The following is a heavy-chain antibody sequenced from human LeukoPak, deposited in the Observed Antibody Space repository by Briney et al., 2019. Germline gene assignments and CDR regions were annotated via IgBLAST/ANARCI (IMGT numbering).Heavy chain of an antibody. CDR1: GYTFTGYY. V-gene: IGHV1-2*06. Sequence: GASVKVSCKASGYTFTGYYMHWVRQAPGQGLEWMGRINPNSGGTNYAQKFQGRVTMTRDTSISTAYMELSRLRSDDAAVYYCARVIEYSYGLYYYYGMDVWGQGTTVTVSS. J-gene: IGHJ6*02. CDR2: INPNSGGT. D-gene: IGHD5-18*01. CDR3: ARVIEYSYGLYYYYGMDV.